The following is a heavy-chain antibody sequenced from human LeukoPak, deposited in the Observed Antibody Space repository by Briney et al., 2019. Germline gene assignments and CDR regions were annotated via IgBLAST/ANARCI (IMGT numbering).Heavy chain of an antibody. CDR1: GYTFTGYY. Sequence: ASVKVSCKASGYTFTGYYMHWVRQAPGQGLEWMGWINPNSGGTNYAQKFQGRVTMTRDTSISTAYMELSRLRSDDTAVYYCARDRYYGSGSPNWFDPWGQGTLVTVSS. D-gene: IGHD3-10*01. V-gene: IGHV1-2*02. CDR3: ARDRYYGSGSPNWFDP. CDR2: INPNSGGT. J-gene: IGHJ5*02.